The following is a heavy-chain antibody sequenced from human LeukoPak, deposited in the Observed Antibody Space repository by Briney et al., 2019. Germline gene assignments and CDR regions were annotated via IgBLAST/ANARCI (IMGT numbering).Heavy chain of an antibody. J-gene: IGHJ6*02. CDR3: AAGEVSGGSVFSFYGMDV. Sequence: SVKVSCKTSESTFTSSGMRWVRQARGQRLEWIGWIVVGSGNTNYAQKFQDRVTITRDMSTRTAYMELSSLRSEDTAVYYCAAGEVSGGSVFSFYGMDVWGQGTTVTVSS. V-gene: IGHV1-58*02. CDR2: IVVGSGNT. CDR1: ESTFTSSG. D-gene: IGHD2-15*01.